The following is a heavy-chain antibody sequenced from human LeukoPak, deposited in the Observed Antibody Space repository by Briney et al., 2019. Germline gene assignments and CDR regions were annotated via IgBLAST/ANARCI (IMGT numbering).Heavy chain of an antibody. Sequence: SETLSLTCTVSGGSISSYYWSWIRQPPGKGLEWIGYIYYSGSTNYNPSLKSRVTISVDTSKNQFSLKLSSVTAADTAVYYCARSPRVVPAAMRYFDYWGQRTLVTVSS. J-gene: IGHJ4*02. CDR1: GGSISSYY. CDR2: IYYSGST. D-gene: IGHD2-2*01. CDR3: ARSPRVVPAAMRYFDY. V-gene: IGHV4-59*01.